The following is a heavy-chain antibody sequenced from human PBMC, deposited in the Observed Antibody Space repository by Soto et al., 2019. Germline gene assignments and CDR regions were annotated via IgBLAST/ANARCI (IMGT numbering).Heavy chain of an antibody. Sequence: EVQLVESGGGLVQPGGSLRLSCAVSGFTFSSHSMNWVRQAPGKGLEWVSYISGASKTIYYADSLKGRFTISRDNAKNSLYLQMNSLRDEDTAVYYCARDGRQGYDMDVWGLGTTVTVSS. CDR2: ISGASKTI. V-gene: IGHV3-48*02. CDR3: ARDGRQGYDMDV. J-gene: IGHJ6*02. CDR1: GFTFSSHS.